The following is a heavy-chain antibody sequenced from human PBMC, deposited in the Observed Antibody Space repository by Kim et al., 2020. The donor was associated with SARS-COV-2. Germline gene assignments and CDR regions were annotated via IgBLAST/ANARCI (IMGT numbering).Heavy chain of an antibody. CDR3: ASPMGATLPPNDAFDI. CDR2: IWYDGSNK. J-gene: IGHJ3*02. D-gene: IGHD1-26*01. Sequence: GGSLRLSCAASGFTFSSYGMHWVRQAPGKGLEWVAVIWYDGSNKYYADSVKGRFTISRDNSKNTLYLQMNSLRAEDTAVYYCASPMGATLPPNDAFDIWGQGTMVTVSS. V-gene: IGHV3-33*01. CDR1: GFTFSSYG.